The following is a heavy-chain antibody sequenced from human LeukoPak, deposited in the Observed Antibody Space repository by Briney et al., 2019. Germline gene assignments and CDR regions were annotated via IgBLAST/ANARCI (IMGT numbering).Heavy chain of an antibody. CDR2: ISGSGGST. Sequence: GGSLRLSCAASGFTFSSYAMSWVRQAPGKGLEWVSAISGSGGSTYYADSVKGRFTISRDNSKNTLYLQMNSLRAEDTAVYYCARADYSGRIFDYWGQGTLVTFSS. D-gene: IGHD1-26*01. CDR1: GFTFSSYA. CDR3: ARADYSGRIFDY. J-gene: IGHJ4*02. V-gene: IGHV3-23*01.